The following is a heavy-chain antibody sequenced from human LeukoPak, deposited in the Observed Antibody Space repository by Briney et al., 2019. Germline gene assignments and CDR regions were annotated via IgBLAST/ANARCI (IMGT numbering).Heavy chain of an antibody. CDR1: GYSFTYW. CDR2: IYSGDSHT. Sequence: GESLQISCKGSGYSFTYWIGCVRQMPGKGLEWMGIIYSGDSHTKYSPSFQGRVTISADKSISTAYLQWSSLEASDTAMYYCASARHGDYVWDYWGLGTLVTVSS. CDR3: ASARHGDYVWDY. V-gene: IGHV5-51*01. J-gene: IGHJ4*02. D-gene: IGHD4-17*01.